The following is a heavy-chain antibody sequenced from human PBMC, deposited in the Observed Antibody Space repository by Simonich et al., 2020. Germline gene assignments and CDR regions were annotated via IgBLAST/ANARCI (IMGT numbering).Heavy chain of an antibody. CDR3: ARARGDSSSWYFDY. V-gene: IGHV3-21*01. D-gene: IGHD6-13*01. Sequence: EVQLVESGGGLVKPGGSLRLSCAASGFTFSSYSMNWVRQAPGKGLGWGSSISSISSYIYYADSVKGRFTISRDNAKNSLYLQMNSLRAEDTAVYYCARARGDSSSWYFDYWGQGTLVTVSS. CDR1: GFTFSSYS. CDR2: ISSISSYI. J-gene: IGHJ4*02.